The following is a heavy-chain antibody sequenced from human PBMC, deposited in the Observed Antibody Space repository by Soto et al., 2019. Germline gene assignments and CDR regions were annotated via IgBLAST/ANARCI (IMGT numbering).Heavy chain of an antibody. CDR2: IYYTGNT. J-gene: IGHJ4*02. V-gene: IGHV4-30-4*01. Sequence: QVQLKESGPGLVKPSQTLSLTCSVSGGSIGSGDYYWSWVRQSPGKGLEWIGYIYYTGNTYYNPSLGSRVTFSVDTSQNHLSLRLSAVTVADTAVYYCARDSRRRADSGTRPLYYFDYWGQGTLVTVSS. CDR1: GGSIGSGDYY. CDR3: ARDSRRRADSGTRPLYYFDY. D-gene: IGHD1-26*01.